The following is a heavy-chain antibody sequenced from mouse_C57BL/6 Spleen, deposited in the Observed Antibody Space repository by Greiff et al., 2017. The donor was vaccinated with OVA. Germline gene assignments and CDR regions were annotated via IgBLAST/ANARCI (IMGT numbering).Heavy chain of an antibody. Sequence: VQGVESGPELVKPGASVQISCKASGYAFSSSWMNWVKQRPGKGLEWIGRIYPGDGDTNYNGKFKGKATLTADKSSSTAYMQLSSLTSEDSAVYFCARRDYYGSSYWYGDRGQGVLVTV. V-gene: IGHV1-82*01. D-gene: IGHD1-1*01. CDR3: ARRDYYGSSYWYGD. J-gene: IGHJ3*01. CDR2: IYPGDGDT. CDR1: GYAFSSSW.